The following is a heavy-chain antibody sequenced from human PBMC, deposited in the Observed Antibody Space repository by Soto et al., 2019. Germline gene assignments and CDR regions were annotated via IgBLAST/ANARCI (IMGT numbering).Heavy chain of an antibody. CDR2: IYYSGST. CDR1: GGSISSSSYY. D-gene: IGHD3-22*01. J-gene: IGHJ5*02. CDR3: ARHTITMTRNWFDP. Sequence: SETLSLTCTVSGGSISSSSYYWGWIRQPPGKGLEWIGSIYYSGSTYYNPSLKSRVTISVDTSKNQFSLKLSSVTAADTAVYYCARHTITMTRNWFDPWGQGTLDTVSS. V-gene: IGHV4-39*01.